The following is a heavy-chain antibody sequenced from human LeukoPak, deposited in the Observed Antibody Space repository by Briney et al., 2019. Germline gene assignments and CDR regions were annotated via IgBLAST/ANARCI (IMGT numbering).Heavy chain of an antibody. CDR1: GYTFTGYY. CDR2: INPNSGGT. CDR3: AREDCSGGSCANDY. D-gene: IGHD2-15*01. V-gene: IGHV1-2*04. J-gene: IGHJ4*02. Sequence: ASVKVPCKASGYTFTGYYMHWVRQAPGQGLEWMGWINPNSGGTNYAQKFQGWVTMTRDTSISTAYMELSRLRSDDTAVYYCAREDCSGGSCANDYWGQGTLVTVSS.